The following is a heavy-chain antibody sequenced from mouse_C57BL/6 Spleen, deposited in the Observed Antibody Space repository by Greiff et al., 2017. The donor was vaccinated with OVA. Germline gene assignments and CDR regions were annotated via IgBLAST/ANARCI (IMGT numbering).Heavy chain of an antibody. CDR2: ISDGGSYT. CDR1: GFTFSSYA. J-gene: IGHJ3*01. Sequence: EVKLMESGGGLVKPGGSLKLSCAASGFTFSSYAMSWVRQTPEKRLEWVATISDGGSYTYYPDNVKGRFTISRDNAKNNLYLQMSHLKSEDTAMYYCARDNWVFAYWGQGTLVTVSA. V-gene: IGHV5-4*01. CDR3: ARDNWVFAY. D-gene: IGHD4-1*01.